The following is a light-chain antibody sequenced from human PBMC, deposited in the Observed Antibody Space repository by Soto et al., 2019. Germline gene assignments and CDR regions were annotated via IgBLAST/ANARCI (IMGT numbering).Light chain of an antibody. V-gene: IGLV1-40*01. Sequence: QSVLTKPPSVSGAPGQRVTISCTGSSSNIGAGYDVHWYQPLPGTAPKLLIYGNSNRPSGVPDRFSGSKSGTSASLAITGVQAEDEADYYCQSYDSSLSGGVFGGGTKLTVL. CDR3: QSYDSSLSGGV. CDR2: GNS. CDR1: SSNIGAGYD. J-gene: IGLJ2*01.